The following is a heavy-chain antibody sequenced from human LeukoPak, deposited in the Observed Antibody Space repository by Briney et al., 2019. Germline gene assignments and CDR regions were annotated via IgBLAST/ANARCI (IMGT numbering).Heavy chain of an antibody. J-gene: IGHJ4*02. CDR3: ARVPPHHRDFDY. Sequence: ASVKLSCKASGYTCTSYGINWVRQAPGPGLERMGWIIVYDGNTNYAQKLQGRVTMTTDTSTSTAYMELRSLRSDDTAVYYCARVPPHHRDFDYWGQGTLVTVSS. CDR1: GYTCTSYG. CDR2: IIVYDGNT. D-gene: IGHD1-14*01. V-gene: IGHV1-18*01.